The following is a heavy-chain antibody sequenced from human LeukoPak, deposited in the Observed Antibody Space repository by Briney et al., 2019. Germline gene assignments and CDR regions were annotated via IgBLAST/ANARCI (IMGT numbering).Heavy chain of an antibody. Sequence: GGSLRLSCAASGFTFSSYAMSWVRQAPGKGLEWVSGISGSGGSTYYADSVKGRFTISRDNSKNTLYLQMSSLRAEDTAVYYCAIDTSDDYADYWGQGTLVTVSS. CDR1: GFTFSSYA. CDR2: ISGSGGST. CDR3: AIDTSDDYADY. V-gene: IGHV3-23*01. J-gene: IGHJ4*02.